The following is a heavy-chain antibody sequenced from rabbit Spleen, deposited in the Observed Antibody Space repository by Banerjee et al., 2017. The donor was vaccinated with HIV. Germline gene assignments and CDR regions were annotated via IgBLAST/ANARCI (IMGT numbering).Heavy chain of an antibody. Sequence: QEQLEESGGGLVKPEGSLTLTCKASGFSFSDRDVMCWVRQAPGKGLEWIACINTATGKAVYASWAKGRFTISKTSSTTVTLQLNSLTAADTATYFCARDVGTSFSTYGIDLWGQGTLVTVS. J-gene: IGHJ3*01. CDR2: INTATGKA. V-gene: IGHV1S45*01. CDR1: GFSFSDRDV. CDR3: ARDVGTSFSTYGIDL. D-gene: IGHD8-1*01.